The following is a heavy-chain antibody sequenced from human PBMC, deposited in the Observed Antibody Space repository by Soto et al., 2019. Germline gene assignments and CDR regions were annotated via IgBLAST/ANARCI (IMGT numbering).Heavy chain of an antibody. Sequence: QVQLQESGPGLVKPSETLSLTCTVSGGSISSYYWSWIRQPPGKGLEWIGYIYYSGSTNYNPSLKSRVTISVDTSKNQFALKLSSVTAADTAVYYCASSFLEWSRPYSGMDVWGQGTTVTVSS. CDR2: IYYSGST. V-gene: IGHV4-59*01. D-gene: IGHD3-3*02. CDR1: GGSISSYY. J-gene: IGHJ6*02. CDR3: ASSFLEWSRPYSGMDV.